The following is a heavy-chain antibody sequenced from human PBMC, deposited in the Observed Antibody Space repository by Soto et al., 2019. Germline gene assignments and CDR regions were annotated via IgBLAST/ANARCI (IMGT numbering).Heavy chain of an antibody. D-gene: IGHD3-9*01. CDR1: GGSFSGYY. V-gene: IGHV4-34*01. Sequence: QVLLQQWGAGPLRPLETLSLTCGVSGGSFSGYYWAWIRQSPGKGLEWIGEINDRGSINYNPSLKSRVSISVVTSKNHYSLNLRSVTAADTAVYYCARESHDILTGPPWVWYFDLWGRGTLVTVSS. CDR2: INDRGSI. J-gene: IGHJ2*01. CDR3: ARESHDILTGPPWVWYFDL.